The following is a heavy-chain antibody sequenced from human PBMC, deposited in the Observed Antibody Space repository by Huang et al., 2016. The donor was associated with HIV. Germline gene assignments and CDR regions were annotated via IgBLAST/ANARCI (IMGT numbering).Heavy chain of an antibody. D-gene: IGHD6-19*01. CDR2: ISYDGSNK. CDR1: GFIFSNYG. Sequence: QVQLVESGGGVVQPGRSLRLSCAASGFIFSNYGMHWVRQAPGKGLGWVALISYDGSNKYYTDSVKGRFSISRDNSKNTLDLQMNSLRAEDTAVYYCALKGDSSGWEYFRHWGQGTLVTVSS. CDR3: ALKGDSSGWEYFRH. J-gene: IGHJ1*01. V-gene: IGHV3-30*03.